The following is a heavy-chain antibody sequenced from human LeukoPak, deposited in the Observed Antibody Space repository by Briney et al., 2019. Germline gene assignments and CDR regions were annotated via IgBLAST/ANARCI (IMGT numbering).Heavy chain of an antibody. CDR1: GFTFSSYW. V-gene: IGHV3-74*01. CDR3: ASAYSSSSPVDY. J-gene: IGHJ4*02. Sequence: GGSLRLSCAASGFTFSSYWMHWVRQAPGKGLVWVSRINSDGSSTSYADSVKGRFTISRDNAKNSLYLQMNSLRAEDTAVYYCASAYSSSSPVDYWGQGTLVTVSS. CDR2: INSDGSST. D-gene: IGHD6-6*01.